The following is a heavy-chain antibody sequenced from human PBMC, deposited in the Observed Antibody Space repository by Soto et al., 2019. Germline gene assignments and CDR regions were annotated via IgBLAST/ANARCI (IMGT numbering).Heavy chain of an antibody. D-gene: IGHD5-18*01. CDR3: ARDRDTAMVNNYGMDV. V-gene: IGHV3-21*01. CDR2: ISSSSSYI. CDR1: GFTFSSYS. J-gene: IGHJ6*02. Sequence: EVQLVESGGGLVKPGGSLRLSCAASGFTFSSYSMNWVRQAPGKGLEWVSSISSSSSYIYYADSVKGRFTISRDNAKNSLYLQMNSLRAEDTAVYYCARDRDTAMVNNYGMDVWGQGTTVTVSS.